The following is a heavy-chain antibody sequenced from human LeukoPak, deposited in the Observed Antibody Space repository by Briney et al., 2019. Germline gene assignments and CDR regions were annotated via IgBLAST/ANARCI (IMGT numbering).Heavy chain of an antibody. J-gene: IGHJ4*02. CDR3: VKDFVVVPGLVNYFDY. Sequence: GGSLRLSCAVSGFGFSNYAMSWVRQGPGKGLEWVSAIGGSIGSTFYTDSVKGRFTISRDNSKNTLSLQMNSLRVEDTAVYYCVKDFVVVPGLVNYFDYWGQGTLVTVSS. CDR2: IGGSIGST. V-gene: IGHV3-23*01. D-gene: IGHD2-2*01. CDR1: GFGFSNYA.